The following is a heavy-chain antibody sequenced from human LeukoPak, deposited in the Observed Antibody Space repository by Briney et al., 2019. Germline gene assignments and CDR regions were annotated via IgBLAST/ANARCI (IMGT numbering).Heavy chain of an antibody. D-gene: IGHD5-18*01. CDR1: GFTFNYYS. V-gene: IGHV3-21*01. J-gene: IGHJ4*02. Sequence: GSLRLSCAASGFTFNYYSMNWVRQAPGKGLEWVSSISATSTYIYYADSVRGRFTISRDNAKNSLYLQMDSLRAEDTAVYYCARGVDTRTYYFDSWGQGNLVTVSS. CDR2: ISATSTYI. CDR3: ARGVDTRTYYFDS.